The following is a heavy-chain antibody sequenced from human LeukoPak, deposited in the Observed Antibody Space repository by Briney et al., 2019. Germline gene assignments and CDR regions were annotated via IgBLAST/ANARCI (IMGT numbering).Heavy chain of an antibody. CDR3: ARRSNPPGRIDH. Sequence: GGSLRLSCAASGFTFSSHAMSWVRQAPGKGLEWVSAISGSGGSTYYADSVKGRFTISRDNSKNTMYLQMNSLKGEDTAVYYCARRSNPPGRIDHWGQGTLVTVSS. CDR2: ISGSGGST. D-gene: IGHD1-14*01. J-gene: IGHJ4*02. CDR1: GFTFSSHA. V-gene: IGHV3-23*01.